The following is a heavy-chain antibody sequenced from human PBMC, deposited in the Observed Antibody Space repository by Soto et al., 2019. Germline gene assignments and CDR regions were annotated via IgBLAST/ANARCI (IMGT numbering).Heavy chain of an antibody. CDR3: AKLYGPFDY. Sequence: GGSLRLSCAASGFTFSSYTMSWVRQAPGKGLGWVSVISGSGGSTYYADSVKGRFTISRDNSKNTLYLQMNSLLAEDTAVYYCAKLYGPFDYWGQGTLVTVSS. CDR2: ISGSGGST. CDR1: GFTFSSYT. J-gene: IGHJ4*02. V-gene: IGHV3-23*01. D-gene: IGHD4-17*01.